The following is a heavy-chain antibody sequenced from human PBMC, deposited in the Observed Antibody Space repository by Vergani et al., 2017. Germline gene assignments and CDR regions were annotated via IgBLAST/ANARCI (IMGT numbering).Heavy chain of an antibody. CDR3: AKEGWRYCSSTSCPRAFDI. J-gene: IGHJ3*02. CDR2: ISYDGSNK. D-gene: IGHD2-2*01. CDR1: GITFWKFG. V-gene: IGHV3-30*18. Sequence: VQLLESGGDLVQPGGSLRLSCAASGITFWKFGMHWVRQAPGKGLEWVAVISYDGSNKYYADSVKGRFTISRDNSKNTLYLQMNSLRAEDTAVYYCAKEGWRYCSSTSCPRAFDIWGQGTMVTVSS.